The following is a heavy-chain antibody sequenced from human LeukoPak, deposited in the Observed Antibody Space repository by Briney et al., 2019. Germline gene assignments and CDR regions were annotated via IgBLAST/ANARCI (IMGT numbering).Heavy chain of an antibody. CDR1: GYSFTSYW. CDR3: ARRQRYFDWSGTVYYFDY. CDR2: IYPGDSDT. J-gene: IGHJ4*02. D-gene: IGHD3-9*01. V-gene: IGHV5-51*01. Sequence: GESLKISCKGSGYSFTSYWIGWVRQMPGKGLEWMGIIYPGDSDTRYSPSFQGQATISADKSISTAYLQWSSLKASDTAMYYCARRQRYFDWSGTVYYFDYWGQGTLVTVSS.